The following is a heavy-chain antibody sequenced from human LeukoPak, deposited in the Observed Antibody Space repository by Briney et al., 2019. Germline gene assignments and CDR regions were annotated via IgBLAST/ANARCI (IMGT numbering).Heavy chain of an antibody. Sequence: PSETLSLTCTVSGGSVSSYYWTWIRQPPGRGLEWIGYIDHSGSTNYNPSLKSRVSISSDTSKNQFSLELSSVTAADTAVYYCARLKATVSIHAYFDSWGQGTLVTVSS. J-gene: IGHJ4*02. CDR2: IDHSGST. V-gene: IGHV4-59*02. CDR3: ARLKATVSIHAYFDS. D-gene: IGHD4-17*01. CDR1: GGSVSSYY.